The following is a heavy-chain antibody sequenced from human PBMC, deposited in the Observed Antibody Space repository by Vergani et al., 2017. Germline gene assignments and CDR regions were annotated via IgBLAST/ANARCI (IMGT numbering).Heavy chain of an antibody. Sequence: QVQLVQSGAEVKKPGASVKVSCKASGYTFTGYYMHWVRQAPGQGLGWMGWINPNSGGTNYAQKFQGRVTMTRDTSISTAYMELSRLRSDDTAVYYCARPPFYSSSIYYFDYWGQGTLVTVSS. CDR1: GYTFTGYY. V-gene: IGHV1-2*02. J-gene: IGHJ4*02. CDR2: INPNSGGT. CDR3: ARPPFYSSSIYYFDY. D-gene: IGHD6-6*01.